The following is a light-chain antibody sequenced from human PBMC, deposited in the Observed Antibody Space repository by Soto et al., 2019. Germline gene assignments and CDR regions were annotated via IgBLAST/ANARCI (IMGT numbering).Light chain of an antibody. CDR3: AAWDDSLNGFYV. CDR1: SSNIGSNT. CDR2: SNS. V-gene: IGLV1-44*01. J-gene: IGLJ1*01. Sequence: QSVLTQPPSASGTPGQRVAISCSGSSSNIGSNTVNWYQQFPETAPKLLIYSNSQRPSGVPDRFSGSKSGTSASLAISGLQSEDEADYYCAAWDDSLNGFYVFGTGTKVTVL.